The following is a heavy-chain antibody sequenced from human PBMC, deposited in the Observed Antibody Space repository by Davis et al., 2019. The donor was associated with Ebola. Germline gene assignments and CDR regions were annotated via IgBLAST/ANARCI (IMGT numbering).Heavy chain of an antibody. V-gene: IGHV4-30-2*01. CDR1: GGSISSGGYS. CDR2: INHVGST. D-gene: IGHD4-11*01. J-gene: IGHJ6*02. Sequence: SETLSLTCAVSGGSISSGGYSWSWIRQPPGKGLEWIGEINHVGSTNYNPSLKSPASISLDKSKNQFSLKVSLVTAADTALYYCARRLGRYYALDLWGQGTAVTVSS. CDR3: ARRLGRYYALDL.